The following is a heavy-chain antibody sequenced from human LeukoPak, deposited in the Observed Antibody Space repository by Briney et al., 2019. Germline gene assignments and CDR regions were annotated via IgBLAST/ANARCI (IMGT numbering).Heavy chain of an antibody. Sequence: GGSLRLSCAASGFTFSSYAMSWVRQAPGKGLEWFSAISGSGGSTYYADSMKGRFTISRDNYKNTLYLQMNSLRAEDTAVYYCAKMTFGARPYFDVWGQGTLVTVSS. D-gene: IGHD3/OR15-3a*01. CDR1: GFTFSSYA. CDR3: AKMTFGARPYFDV. V-gene: IGHV3-23*01. J-gene: IGHJ4*02. CDR2: ISGSGGST.